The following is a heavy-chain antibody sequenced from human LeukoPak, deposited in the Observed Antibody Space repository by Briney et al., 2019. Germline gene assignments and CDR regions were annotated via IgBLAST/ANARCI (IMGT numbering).Heavy chain of an antibody. Sequence: PGGSLRLSCAASGFTFSSYGMHWVRQAPGKGLEWVAFIRYDGSNKYYADSVKGRFTISGDNSKNTLYLQMNSLRAEDTAVYYCAKDLPSGSPGRYFHHGGEGPLVRVSS. V-gene: IGHV3-30*02. D-gene: IGHD1-26*01. J-gene: IGHJ4*02. CDR1: GFTFSSYG. CDR3: AKDLPSGSPGRYFHH. CDR2: IRYDGSNK.